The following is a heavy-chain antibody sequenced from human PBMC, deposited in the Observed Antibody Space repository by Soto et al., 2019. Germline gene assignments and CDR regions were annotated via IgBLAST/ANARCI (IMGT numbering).Heavy chain of an antibody. CDR2: ISCGGGTT. CDR3: AKNPGYYYDSTGYHFDY. Sequence: HPGGSLRLSCAASGFTFSNYAMSWVRQAPGKGLEWVSAISCGGGTTYYADSVKGRFTISRDNSKNTLYLQMNSLRAEDTAVYYCAKNPGYYYDSTGYHFDYWGQGTLVTVSS. V-gene: IGHV3-23*01. CDR1: GFTFSNYA. J-gene: IGHJ4*02. D-gene: IGHD3-22*01.